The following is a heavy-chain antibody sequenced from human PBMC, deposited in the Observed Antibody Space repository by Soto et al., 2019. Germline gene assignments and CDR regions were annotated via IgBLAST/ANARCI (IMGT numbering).Heavy chain of an antibody. CDR1: GFSLSTSGVG. V-gene: IGHV2-5*01. J-gene: IGHJ4*02. CDR3: ARRYYAFWSGLRYFDY. Sequence: QITLKESGPTLVKPTQTLTLTCTFSGFSLSTSGVGVGWIRQPPGKALEWLALLYWNDDKRYTPSLKSRLTISKDTSKNQVVLTMTTMDPVDTATYYCARRYYAFWSGLRYFDYWGQGTLGTVSS. D-gene: IGHD3-3*01. CDR2: LYWNDDK.